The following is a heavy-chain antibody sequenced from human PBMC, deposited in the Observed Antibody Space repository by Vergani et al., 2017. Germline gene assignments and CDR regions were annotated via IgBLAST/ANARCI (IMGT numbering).Heavy chain of an antibody. CDR1: GFTFSNAW. J-gene: IGHJ4*02. Sequence: EVQLLESGGGLVKPGGSLRLSCAASGFTFSNAWMSWVRQAPGKGLEWVGRIKSKTDGGTTDYAAPVKGRFTISRDYSKNTLYLQMTSLKTEETAVEYFTTVQGYSYVYGLYYFDYWGQGTLVTVSS. CDR2: IKSKTDGGTT. CDR3: TTVQGYSYVYGLYYFDY. V-gene: IGHV3-15*01. D-gene: IGHD5-18*01.